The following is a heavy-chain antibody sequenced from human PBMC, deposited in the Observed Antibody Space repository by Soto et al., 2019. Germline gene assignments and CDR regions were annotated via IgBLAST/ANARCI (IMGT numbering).Heavy chain of an antibody. CDR3: ARARHCLADY. CDR2: ISSSSSNK. J-gene: IGHJ4*02. V-gene: IGHV3-21*01. Sequence: AGGSLSLSCAASGFTFISYSMNWVSQASGKELEWVSSISSSSSNKYYADSVNRRFTISIDNAKNSLYLQMNSLRAEGTAVYYCARARHCLADYLGQGTLV. D-gene: IGHD2-15*01. CDR1: GFTFISYS.